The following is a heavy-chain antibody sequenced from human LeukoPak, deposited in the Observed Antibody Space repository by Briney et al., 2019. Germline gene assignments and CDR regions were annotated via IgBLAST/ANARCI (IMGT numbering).Heavy chain of an antibody. J-gene: IGHJ4*02. CDR3: ARDIFRWELLQGGFDY. V-gene: IGHV1-69*04. D-gene: IGHD1-26*01. CDR1: GGTFSSYA. CDR2: IIPILGIA. Sequence: ASVKVSCKASGGTFSSYAISWVRQAPGQGLERMGRIIPILGIANYAQKFQGRVTITADKSTSTAYMELSSLRSEDTAVYYCARDIFRWELLQGGFDYWGQGTLVTVSS.